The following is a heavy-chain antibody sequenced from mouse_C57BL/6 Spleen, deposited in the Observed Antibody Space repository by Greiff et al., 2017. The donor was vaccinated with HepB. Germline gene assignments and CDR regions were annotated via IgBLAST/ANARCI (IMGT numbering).Heavy chain of an antibody. Sequence: DVKLQESGPGMVKPSQSLSLTCTVTGYSITSGYDWHWIRHFPGNKLEWMGYISYSGSTNYNPSLKSRISITHDTSKNHFFLKLNSVTTEDTATYYCARVGDYDWFAYWGQGTLVTVSA. D-gene: IGHD2-4*01. CDR2: ISYSGST. V-gene: IGHV3-1*01. CDR1: GYSITSGYD. CDR3: ARVGDYDWFAY. J-gene: IGHJ3*01.